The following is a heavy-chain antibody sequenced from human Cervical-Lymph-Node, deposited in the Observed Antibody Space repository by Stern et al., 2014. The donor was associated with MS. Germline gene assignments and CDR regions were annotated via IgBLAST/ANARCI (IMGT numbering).Heavy chain of an antibody. V-gene: IGHV1-69*04. CDR3: AREGRGYSSGTPFDI. CDR1: GGAYT. Sequence: VQLVESGAEVKKPGSSVRFSCKASGGAYTVNWVRQAPGHGLEWMGRISPLAGIATYAQRFQGRVTLTADKSTSTVYMDLSSLRSEDTALYFCAREGRGYSSGTPFDIWGQGTLVTVSS. J-gene: IGHJ4*02. CDR2: ISPLAGIA. D-gene: IGHD5-18*01.